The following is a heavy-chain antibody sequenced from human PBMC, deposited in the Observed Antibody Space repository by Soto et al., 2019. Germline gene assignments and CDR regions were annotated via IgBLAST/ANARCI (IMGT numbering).Heavy chain of an antibody. CDR2: IYYSGNT. Sequence: PSETLSLTCTVSGGSISSSGYYWGWIRQPPGKGLEWIGGIYYSGNTYYNQSLKSRVTISVDTSKNQFSLKLSSVTAAETAVYYCARLYSGYCSGGSCYFDYWGQGTPVTVS. V-gene: IGHV4-39*01. CDR3: ARLYSGYCSGGSCYFDY. CDR1: GGSISSSGYY. D-gene: IGHD2-15*01. J-gene: IGHJ4*02.